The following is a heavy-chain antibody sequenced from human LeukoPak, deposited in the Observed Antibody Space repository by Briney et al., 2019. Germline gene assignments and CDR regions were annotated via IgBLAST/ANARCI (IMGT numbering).Heavy chain of an antibody. D-gene: IGHD3-22*01. J-gene: IGHJ4*02. Sequence: GGSLRLSCAASGFTFSSCALSWVRQAPGKGLEWVSAISGSGGSTYYADSVKGRFTISRDNSKNTLYLRMNSLRAEDTAVYYCAKDLTYYDSSGYPDYWGQGTLVTVSS. V-gene: IGHV3-23*01. CDR3: AKDLTYYDSSGYPDY. CDR2: ISGSGGST. CDR1: GFTFSSCA.